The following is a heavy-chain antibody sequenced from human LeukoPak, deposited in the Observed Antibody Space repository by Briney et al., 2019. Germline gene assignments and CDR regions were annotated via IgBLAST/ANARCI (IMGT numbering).Heavy chain of an antibody. CDR2: IYYSGST. J-gene: IGHJ4*02. Sequence: PSETLSLICTVSGGSISSYYWSWIRQPPGKGLEWIGYIYYSGSTNYNPSLKSRVTISVDTSKNQFSLKLSSATAADTAVYYCARVGYYDSSGYYSGFDYWGQGTLVTVSS. CDR3: ARVGYYDSSGYYSGFDY. D-gene: IGHD3-22*01. CDR1: GGSISSYY. V-gene: IGHV4-59*01.